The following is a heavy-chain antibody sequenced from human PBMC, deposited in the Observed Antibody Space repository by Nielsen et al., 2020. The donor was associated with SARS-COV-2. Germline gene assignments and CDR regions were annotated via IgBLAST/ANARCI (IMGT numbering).Heavy chain of an antibody. CDR2: ISGSGGST. D-gene: IGHD3-16*02. CDR3: AKHYVWGSYRPYYFDY. CDR1: GFTFSSYA. V-gene: IGHV3-23*01. Sequence: GESLKISCAASGFTFSSYAMSWVRQAPGKGLEWVSAISGSGGSTYYADSVKGRFTISRDNSKNTLYLQMNSLRAEDTAVYYCAKHYVWGSYRPYYFDYWGQGTLVTVSS. J-gene: IGHJ4*02.